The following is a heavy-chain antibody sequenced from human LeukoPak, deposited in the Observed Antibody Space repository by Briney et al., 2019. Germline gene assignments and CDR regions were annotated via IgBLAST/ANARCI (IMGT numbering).Heavy chain of an antibody. J-gene: IGHJ4*02. Sequence: ASVKVSCKASGYTFIDFDINWVRQAPGQGLEWMGWMNPHSGNTVYTQKLHGRVTMTRDTSISTAYMELSSLRSEDTAAYYCARAGIFGVAPPRYWGQGTLVTVSS. CDR3: ARAGIFGVAPPRY. CDR2: MNPHSGNT. CDR1: GYTFIDFD. D-gene: IGHD3-3*01. V-gene: IGHV1-8*01.